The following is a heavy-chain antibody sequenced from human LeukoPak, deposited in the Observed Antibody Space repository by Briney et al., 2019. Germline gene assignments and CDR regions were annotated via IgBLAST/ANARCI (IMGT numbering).Heavy chain of an antibody. CDR3: ARQTTPGSFDT. V-gene: IGHV5-51*01. D-gene: IGHD2-15*01. Sequence: GESLKISCKGSGYSFSTYWIAWVRQMPGKGLEWMGSIYPDDSDTTYSQSFQGQVTISADKTISTVYLQWSRLKASDTAMYYCARQTTPGSFDTWGQGTLVTVSS. CDR2: IYPDDSDT. CDR1: GYSFSTYW. J-gene: IGHJ5*02.